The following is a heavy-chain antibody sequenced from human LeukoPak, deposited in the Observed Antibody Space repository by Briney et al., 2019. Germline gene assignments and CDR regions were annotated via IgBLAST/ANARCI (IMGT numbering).Heavy chain of an antibody. D-gene: IGHD5-24*01. J-gene: IGHJ4*02. CDR1: GFTFNNYA. Sequence: SGGSLRLSCAASGFTFNNYAMHWVRQAPGKGLEWVAIVSHDGRNQYYAESVKGRFTISRDSSKNTVSLQMNSLRAGDSALYYCGRDPSARVTIDFWGQGTLVTVSS. CDR3: GRDPSARVTIDF. V-gene: IGHV3-30*04. CDR2: VSHDGRNQ.